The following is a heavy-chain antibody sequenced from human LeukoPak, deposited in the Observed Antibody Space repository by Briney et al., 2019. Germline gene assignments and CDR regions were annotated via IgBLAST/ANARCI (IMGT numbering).Heavy chain of an antibody. CDR1: GGSISSSSYY. J-gene: IGHJ4*02. Sequence: SETLSLTCTLSGGSISSSSYYWGWIRQPPGKGLEWIGSIYYSGSTYYNPSLKSRVTISVDTSKNQFSLKLSSVTAADTAVYYCARQTGYSSSWHFDYGGQGTLVTVS. CDR3: ARQTGYSSSWHFDY. CDR2: IYYSGST. V-gene: IGHV4-39*01. D-gene: IGHD6-13*01.